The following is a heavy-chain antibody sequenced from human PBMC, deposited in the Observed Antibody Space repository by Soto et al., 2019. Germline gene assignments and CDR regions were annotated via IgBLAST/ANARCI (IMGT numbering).Heavy chain of an antibody. CDR3: AHGYSSGWTYNWFDP. J-gene: IGHJ5*02. D-gene: IGHD6-19*01. CDR1: GFSLSTSGVG. Sequence: QITLKESGPTLVKPTQTLTLTCTFSGFSLSTSGVGVGWIRQPPGNALEWLALIYWDDDKRYSPSLKSRLTITKDTSKNQVVLTMTNMDPVDTATYYCAHGYSSGWTYNWFDPWGQGTLVTVSS. V-gene: IGHV2-5*02. CDR2: IYWDDDK.